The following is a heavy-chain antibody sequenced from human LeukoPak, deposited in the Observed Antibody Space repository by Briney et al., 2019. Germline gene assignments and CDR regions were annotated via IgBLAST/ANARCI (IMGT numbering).Heavy chain of an antibody. V-gene: IGHV1-3*01. J-gene: IGHJ4*02. D-gene: IGHD3-22*01. Sequence: ASVKVSCTASGYTFTGYAIQWVRQAPGQRLEWMGWINAGNGNTKYSQKFQGRVTMTEDTSTDTAYMELSSLRSEDTAVYYCATRPASYYDSSGYYYFDYWGQGTLVTVSS. CDR1: GYTFTGYA. CDR2: INAGNGNT. CDR3: ATRPASYYDSSGYYYFDY.